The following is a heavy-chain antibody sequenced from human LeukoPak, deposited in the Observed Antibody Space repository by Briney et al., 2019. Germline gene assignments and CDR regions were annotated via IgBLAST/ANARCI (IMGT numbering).Heavy chain of an antibody. D-gene: IGHD5-12*01. CDR3: GRLYTGCSNDY. CDR2: MYYGGSP. CDR1: GDSFSNYY. Sequence: PSETLSLTCAVSGDSFSNYYWSWVRQPPGKELEWIGHMYYGGSPHYNPSLKSRVAMSIDTSKEQFSLKLSFVTAADTAVYYCGRLYTGCSNDYWGQGTLVIVSS. J-gene: IGHJ4*02. V-gene: IGHV4-59*01.